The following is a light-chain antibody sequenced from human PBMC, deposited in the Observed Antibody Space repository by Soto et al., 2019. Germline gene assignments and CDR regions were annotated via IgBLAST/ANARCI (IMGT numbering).Light chain of an antibody. Sequence: EIVLTQSPGTLSLSPGERATLSFRASQSVSSSYLAWYQQKPGQAPRLLIYGASSRATGIPDRFSGSGSGTDFTLTISRLEPEDFAVYYCQQYGSSPPGITFGQGTRLEIK. J-gene: IGKJ5*01. CDR2: GAS. CDR3: QQYGSSPPGIT. V-gene: IGKV3-20*01. CDR1: QSVSSSY.